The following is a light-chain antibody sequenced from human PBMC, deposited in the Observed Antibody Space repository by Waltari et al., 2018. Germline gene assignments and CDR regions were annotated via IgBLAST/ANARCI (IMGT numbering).Light chain of an antibody. CDR2: DVS. CDR3: SSYTSSSTRV. J-gene: IGLJ2*01. CDR1: SSDAGGYNY. Sequence: QSALTQPAPVSGSPGQSITISCTGTSSDAGGYNYVSWYQQHPGKAPKLMIYDVSNRPSGVSNRFSGSKSGNTASLTISGLQAEDEADYYCSSYTSSSTRVFGGGTKLTVL. V-gene: IGLV2-14*03.